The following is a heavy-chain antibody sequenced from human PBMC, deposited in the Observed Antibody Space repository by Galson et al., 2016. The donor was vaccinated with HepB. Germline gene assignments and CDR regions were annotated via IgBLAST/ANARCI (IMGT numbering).Heavy chain of an antibody. CDR3: ARGEPVAYWFFAL. Sequence: SVKVSCKASGGSFSSYAFSWVRQAPGQGLEWMGGIIPVFGTPNYAQKFQGRVTITADGSTSTAYMELTSLRSDDTAVYYCARGEPVAYWFFALWGRGTLVTVSS. V-gene: IGHV1-69*13. CDR2: IIPVFGTP. CDR1: GGSFSSYA. J-gene: IGHJ2*01. D-gene: IGHD2-2*01.